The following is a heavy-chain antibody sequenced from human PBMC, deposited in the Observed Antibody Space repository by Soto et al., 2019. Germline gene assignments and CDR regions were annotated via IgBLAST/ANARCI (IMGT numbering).Heavy chain of an antibody. Sequence: GESLKISCKGSGYSFTSYWIGWVRQMPGKGLEWMGIIYPGDSDTRYSPSFQGQVTISADKSISTAYLQWSSLKASDTAMYYCARQELGFQQLVPGPFDYWGQGTLVTVSS. CDR1: GYSFTSYW. CDR3: ARQELGFQQLVPGPFDY. V-gene: IGHV5-51*01. CDR2: IYPGDSDT. D-gene: IGHD6-13*01. J-gene: IGHJ4*02.